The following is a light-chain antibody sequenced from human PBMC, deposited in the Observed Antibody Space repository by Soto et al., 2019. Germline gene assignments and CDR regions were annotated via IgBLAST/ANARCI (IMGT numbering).Light chain of an antibody. J-gene: IGKJ1*01. Sequence: DIHMTQSPSTLSASVGDRVTITCRASQSISTWLAWYQQKIGKAPKLLIYAASTLQSGVPSRFSGSGSGTDFTLTISCLQSEDFATYYCQQYYSYPRTFGQGTKVDIK. CDR1: QSISTW. CDR3: QQYYSYPRT. V-gene: IGKV1-5*01. CDR2: AAS.